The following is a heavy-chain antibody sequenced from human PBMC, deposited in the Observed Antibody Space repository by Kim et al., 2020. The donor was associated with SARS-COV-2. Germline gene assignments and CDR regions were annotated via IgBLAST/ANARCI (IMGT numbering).Heavy chain of an antibody. V-gene: IGHV1-3*01. D-gene: IGHD3-16*01. Sequence: KFQGRVTITRGTSASTAYMELSSLRSEDTAVYYCARGGRGAFDYWGQGTLVTVSS. CDR3: ARGGRGAFDY. J-gene: IGHJ4*02.